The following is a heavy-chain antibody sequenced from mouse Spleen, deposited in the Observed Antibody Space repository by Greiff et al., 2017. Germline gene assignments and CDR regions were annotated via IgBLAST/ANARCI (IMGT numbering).Heavy chain of an antibody. CDR3: ARSPLYSNYYFDY. CDR2: IHPNSGST. J-gene: IGHJ2*01. V-gene: IGHV1-64*01. CDR1: GYTFTSYW. D-gene: IGHD2-5*01. Sequence: QVQLQQPGAELVKPGASVKLSCKASGYTFTSYWMHWVKQRPGQGLEWIGMIHPNSGSTNYNEKFKSKATLTVDKSSSTAYMQLSSLTSEDSAVYYCARSPLYSNYYFDYWGQGTTLTVSS.